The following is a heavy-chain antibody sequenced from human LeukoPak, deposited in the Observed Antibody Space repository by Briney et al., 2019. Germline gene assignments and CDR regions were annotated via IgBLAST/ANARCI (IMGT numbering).Heavy chain of an antibody. CDR1: GFTFSNYA. J-gene: IGHJ5*02. V-gene: IGHV3-23*01. CDR2: INPSGGTT. CDR3: AKLTRGYCSSTGCHNWFDP. Sequence: GASLRLSCAASGFTFSNYAMSWVRHAPGQGLEWISTINPSGGTTYYAHTVKGRFTISRDTSKNTLYLQMNSLRAEDTAVYYCAKLTRGYCSSTGCHNWFDPWGQGTLVTVSS. D-gene: IGHD2-2*01.